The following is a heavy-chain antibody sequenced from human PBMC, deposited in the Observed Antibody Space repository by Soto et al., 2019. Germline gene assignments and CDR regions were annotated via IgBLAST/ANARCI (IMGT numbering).Heavy chain of an antibody. V-gene: IGHV4-30-4*01. D-gene: IGHD2-21*02. Sequence: QVQLQQSGPGLVKPSQTLSLTSTVSGGSISFDHYHWTWIRQPPGKGLEWIGYVHYSGSVLYNPSLQSRVSISVDTSKNQFSLKLSSVTAADTAVYFCAREDDGGDRDYYGLDVWGQGTTVTVSS. CDR1: GGSISFDHYH. J-gene: IGHJ6*02. CDR3: AREDDGGDRDYYGLDV. CDR2: VHYSGSV.